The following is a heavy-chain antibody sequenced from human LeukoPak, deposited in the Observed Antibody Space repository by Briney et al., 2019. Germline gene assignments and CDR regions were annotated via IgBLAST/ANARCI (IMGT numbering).Heavy chain of an antibody. Sequence: GGSLRLSCAASGFTYSSYWMSWVCQAPGKELEWVANIKQDGSEKYYVDSMKGRFTISRDNAKNSLYLQMNSLRAEDTAVYYCARVEGRYFDYWGQGTLVTVSS. D-gene: IGHD3-3*01. J-gene: IGHJ4*02. V-gene: IGHV3-7*01. CDR1: GFTYSSYW. CDR2: IKQDGSEK. CDR3: ARVEGRYFDY.